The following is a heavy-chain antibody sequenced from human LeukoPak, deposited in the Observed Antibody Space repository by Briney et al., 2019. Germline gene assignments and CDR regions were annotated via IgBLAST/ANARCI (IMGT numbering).Heavy chain of an antibody. Sequence: GGSLRLSCAASGFTFSSYGMSWVRQAPGKGLEWVSAISGSGGSTYYADSVKGRFTISRDNSKNTLYLQMNSLRAEDTAVYYCARASSSSEDYFDYWGQGTLVTVSS. CDR1: GFTFSSYG. V-gene: IGHV3-23*01. CDR3: ARASSSSEDYFDY. D-gene: IGHD6-6*01. J-gene: IGHJ4*02. CDR2: ISGSGGST.